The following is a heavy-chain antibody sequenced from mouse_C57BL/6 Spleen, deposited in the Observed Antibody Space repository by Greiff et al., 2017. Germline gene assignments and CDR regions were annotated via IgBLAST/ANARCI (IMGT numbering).Heavy chain of an antibody. CDR1: GFNIKDYY. CDR3: ARRYYYGSSYCDY. CDR2: IDPEDGET. Sequence: VQLQQSGAELVKPGASVKLSCTASGFNIKDYYMPWVKQRTEQGLEWIGRIDPEDGETKYAPKFPGKATITADTSSNAAYLQLSSLTSGDTAVYYCARRYYYGSSYCDYGGKGTTLTVSS. D-gene: IGHD1-1*01. J-gene: IGHJ2*01. V-gene: IGHV14-2*01.